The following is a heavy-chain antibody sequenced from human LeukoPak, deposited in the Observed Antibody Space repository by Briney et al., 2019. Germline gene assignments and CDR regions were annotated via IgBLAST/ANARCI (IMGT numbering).Heavy chain of an antibody. CDR2: IYYSGST. D-gene: IGHD3/OR15-3a*01. J-gene: IGHJ4*02. CDR3: ARGTRNFDY. V-gene: IGHV4-59*08. Sequence: SETLSLACTVSGVSISSYYWSWIRQPPGKGLEWIGYIYYSGSTNYNPSLKSRVTISVDTSKNQFSLKLSSVTAADTAVYYCARGTRNFDYWGQGTLVTVSS. CDR1: GVSISSYY.